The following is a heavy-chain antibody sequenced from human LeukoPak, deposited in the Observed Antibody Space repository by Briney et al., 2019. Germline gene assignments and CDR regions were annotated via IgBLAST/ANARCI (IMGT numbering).Heavy chain of an antibody. Sequence: PGGSLRLSCSGSGFTFSSYAIHWVRQAPGKGPEYVLLMNNHGDKKYYADSVKDRVTISRDNSKYTVSPQMSSLRDEDTAMYYCVKDLYKGETSTWYYFDYWGQGTLVSDSS. CDR3: VKDLYKGETSTWYYFDY. D-gene: IGHD6-13*01. CDR2: MNNHGDKK. CDR1: GFTFSSYA. J-gene: IGHJ4*02. V-gene: IGHV3-64D*06.